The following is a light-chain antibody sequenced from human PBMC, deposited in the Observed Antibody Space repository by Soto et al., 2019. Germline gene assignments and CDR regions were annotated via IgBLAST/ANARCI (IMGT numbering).Light chain of an antibody. V-gene: IGKV3-20*01. Sequence: EIVLTQSPGTLSLSPGERATLSRRASQSVSSNHLAWYQQKPGQAPRLLIFGASTRATGIPARFSGSGSGTDFTLTISSLQSEDFGVYFCQQYDNWPLTFGGGTKVDIK. CDR3: QQYDNWPLT. CDR2: GAS. CDR1: QSVSSNH. J-gene: IGKJ4*01.